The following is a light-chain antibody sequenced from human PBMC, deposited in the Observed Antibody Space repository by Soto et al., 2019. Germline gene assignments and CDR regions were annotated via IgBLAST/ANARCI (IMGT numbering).Light chain of an antibody. CDR1: EDISSY. CDR2: AAS. Sequence: DIQMTQSPYSLSASVGDSVTFTCLACEDISSYLVWYQQKPGAAPKLLIYAASALHSGVPSRFSGSGSGTDFTLTISSLHPEDFAVYFCQQFKNYPITFGQGTRLEIK. V-gene: IGKV1-9*01. CDR3: QQFKNYPIT. J-gene: IGKJ5*01.